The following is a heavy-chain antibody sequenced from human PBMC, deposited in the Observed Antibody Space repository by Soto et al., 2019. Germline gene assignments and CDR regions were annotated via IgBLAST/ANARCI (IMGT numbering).Heavy chain of an antibody. V-gene: IGHV1-69*01. CDR1: GGTFSSYA. Sequence: QVQLVQSGAEVKKPGSSVKVSCKASGGTFSSYAISWVRQAPGQGLEWMGGIIPIFGTANYAQKFQGRVTITADESTSTADMELSSLRSEDTAVYYCARVVEGTAMAYYDYGMDVWGQGTTVTVSS. D-gene: IGHD5-18*01. CDR2: IIPIFGTA. J-gene: IGHJ6*02. CDR3: ARVVEGTAMAYYDYGMDV.